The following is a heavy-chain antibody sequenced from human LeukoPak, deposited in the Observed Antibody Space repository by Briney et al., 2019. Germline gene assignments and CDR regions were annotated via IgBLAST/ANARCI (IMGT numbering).Heavy chain of an antibody. D-gene: IGHD6-13*01. Sequence: PGGSVTLSCAASGFAFSSYAMRWVRQAPGKGLEWVSAISGSGGSTYYADSVKGRFTISRDNSKNTLYLQMNSLRAEDTAVYYCAKDLYSSWYFDYWGQGTLVTVSS. CDR3: AKDLYSSWYFDY. CDR1: GFAFSSYA. J-gene: IGHJ4*02. V-gene: IGHV3-23*01. CDR2: ISGSGGST.